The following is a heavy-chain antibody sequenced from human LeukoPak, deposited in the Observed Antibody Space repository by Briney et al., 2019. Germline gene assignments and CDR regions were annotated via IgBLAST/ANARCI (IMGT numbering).Heavy chain of an antibody. Sequence: PGGSLRLSCAASGFTFSSYAMSWVRQAPGKGLEWVSAISGSGGSTYYADSVKGRFTISRDNSKNTLYLQMNSLRAEDTAVYYCAAENAYSSSWWGVYWGQGTLVTVSS. D-gene: IGHD6-13*01. V-gene: IGHV3-23*01. CDR1: GFTFSSYA. CDR3: AAENAYSSSWWGVY. CDR2: ISGSGGST. J-gene: IGHJ4*02.